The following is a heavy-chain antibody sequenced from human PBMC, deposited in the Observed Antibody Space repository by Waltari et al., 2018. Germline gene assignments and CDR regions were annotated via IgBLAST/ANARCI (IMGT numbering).Heavy chain of an antibody. D-gene: IGHD5-12*01. CDR3: ARCLYSGTGIDL. Sequence: EVHLVESGGDLVQPGGSLRVSCTASGFTLSAYWIHWVRRVPGKGLRWVARVSPDGNTTDYADSVKGRFTISRDNGRNMLFLQMNGLRGEDTAAYYCARCLYSGTGIDLWGQGTQVTVSS. CDR1: GFTLSAYW. J-gene: IGHJ5*02. CDR2: VSPDGNTT. V-gene: IGHV3-74*01.